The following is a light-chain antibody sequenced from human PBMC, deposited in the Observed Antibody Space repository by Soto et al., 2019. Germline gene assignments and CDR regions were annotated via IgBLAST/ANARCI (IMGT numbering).Light chain of an antibody. J-gene: IGLJ2*01. CDR1: GGSIATNY. Sequence: FMLTQPHSVSESPGKTVTISCTGSGGSIATNYVQWHQQRPGSAPTTVIYEDDKRPSGVPDRFSGSIDRSSNSASLIISGLKTEEEADYYCQSHDSTNVVFGRGTKVTVL. CDR3: QSHDSTNVV. CDR2: EDD. V-gene: IGLV6-57*02.